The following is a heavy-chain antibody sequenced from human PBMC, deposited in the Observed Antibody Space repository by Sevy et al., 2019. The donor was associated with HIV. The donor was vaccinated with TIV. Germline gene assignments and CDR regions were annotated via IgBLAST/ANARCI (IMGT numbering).Heavy chain of an antibody. Sequence: GGSLRLSCAASGFTFSSYGMHWVRQAPGKGLEWVAFIRYDGSNKYYADSVKGRFTISRDNSKNTLYLQMNSLRAEDTAVYYCAKEGWAISAFDIWGQGTMVTVS. V-gene: IGHV3-30*02. CDR1: GFTFSSYG. CDR2: IRYDGSNK. D-gene: IGHD2-2*02. J-gene: IGHJ3*02. CDR3: AKEGWAISAFDI.